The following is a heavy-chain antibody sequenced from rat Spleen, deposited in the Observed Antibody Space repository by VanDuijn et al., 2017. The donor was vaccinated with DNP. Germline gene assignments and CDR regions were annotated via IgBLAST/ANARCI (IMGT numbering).Heavy chain of an antibody. J-gene: IGHJ2*01. CDR3: ALSTGRGFDY. D-gene: IGHD5-1*01. CDR1: GFIFSNYW. Sequence: EVQLVESGGGPVQPGRSLKLSRGASGFIFSNYWKTWIRHAPGKGLEWVASISSTADNTYYSDSVKGRFSLSRDNAKSTLYLQMDSLRSEDTATYYCALSTGRGFDYWGQGVMVTVSS. CDR2: ISSTADNT. V-gene: IGHV5-31*01.